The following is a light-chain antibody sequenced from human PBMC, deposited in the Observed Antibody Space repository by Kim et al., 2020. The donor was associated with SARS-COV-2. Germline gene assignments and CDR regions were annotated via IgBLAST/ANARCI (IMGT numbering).Light chain of an antibody. CDR1: NTDVGGFTY. J-gene: IGLJ1*01. V-gene: IGLV2-14*01. Sequence: QSALTQPASVSGSPGQSITISCTGANTDVGGFTYVSWFQQLPDKAPKLIISEVSDRPSGVSYRFSGSKSGNTASLTISGLQAEDEADYYCSSYTSSSTYVFGTGTKVTVL. CDR3: SSYTSSSTYV. CDR2: EVS.